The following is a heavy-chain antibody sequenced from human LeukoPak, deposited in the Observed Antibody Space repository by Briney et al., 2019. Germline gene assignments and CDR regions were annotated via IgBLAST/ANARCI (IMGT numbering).Heavy chain of an antibody. CDR2: IWYDGSNK. V-gene: IGHV3-33*01. CDR3: ARGYSYGSI. D-gene: IGHD5-18*01. J-gene: IGHJ3*02. Sequence: GRSLGLSCAASGFTFSSYGMHWVRQAPGKGLEWVAVIWYDGSNKYYADSVKGRFTISRDNSKNTLYLQMNSLRAEDTAVYYCARGYSYGSIWGQGTMVTVSS. CDR1: GFTFSSYG.